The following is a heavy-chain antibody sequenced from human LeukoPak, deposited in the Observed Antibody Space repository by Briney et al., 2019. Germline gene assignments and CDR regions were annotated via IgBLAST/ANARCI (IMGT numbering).Heavy chain of an antibody. CDR2: ISSSSSYI. CDR1: GFTFSSYS. D-gene: IGHD3-10*01. CDR3: ARALESYYYGSGSLDY. V-gene: IGHV3-21*01. Sequence: PGGSLGPSCAASGFTFSSYSMHWVRQAPGKGLEWVSSISSSSSYIYYADSVKGRFTISRDNAKNSLYLHMNSLRSEDTAVYYCARALESYYYGSGSLDYWGQGTLVTVSS. J-gene: IGHJ4*02.